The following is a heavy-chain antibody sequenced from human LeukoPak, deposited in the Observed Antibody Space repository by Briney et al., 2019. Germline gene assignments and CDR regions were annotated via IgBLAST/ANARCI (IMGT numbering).Heavy chain of an antibody. D-gene: IGHD6-6*01. CDR3: ARSTSGIAARRFFDY. CDR2: IIPIFGTA. Sequence: PSVKVSCKASGGTFSSYAISWVRQAPGQGLEWMGGIIPIFGTANYAQKFQGRVTITADESTSTAYMELSSLRSEDTAVYYCARSTSGIAARRFFDYWGQGTLVTVSS. J-gene: IGHJ4*02. CDR1: GGTFSSYA. V-gene: IGHV1-69*13.